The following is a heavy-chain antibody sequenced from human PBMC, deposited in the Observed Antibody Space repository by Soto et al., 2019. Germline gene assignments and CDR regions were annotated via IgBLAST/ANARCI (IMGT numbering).Heavy chain of an antibody. Sequence: GASVKVSCKASGGTFSSYAISWVRQAPGQGLEWMGGIIPIFGTANYAQKFQGRVTITADESTSTAYMELSSLRSEDTAVYYCARVRQLVGYFYYCMDVWGKGTTVTVSS. CDR1: GGTFSSYA. J-gene: IGHJ6*03. CDR3: ARVRQLVGYFYYCMDV. CDR2: IIPIFGTA. V-gene: IGHV1-69*13. D-gene: IGHD6-6*01.